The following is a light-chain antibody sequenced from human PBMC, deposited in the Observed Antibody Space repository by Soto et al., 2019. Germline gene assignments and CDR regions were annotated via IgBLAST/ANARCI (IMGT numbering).Light chain of an antibody. J-gene: IGLJ2*01. Sequence: QSVLTQPPSASGSPGMSVTLSCSGNDNDVGRYDYVSWYQQHPGKAPKLLIYEVSKRPSGVPDRFSASKSGNTASLTVSGLQGEDEAYYYCMSYVGGNSVAFGGGTKLTVL. V-gene: IGLV2-8*01. CDR1: DNDVGRYDY. CDR3: MSYVGGNSVA. CDR2: EVS.